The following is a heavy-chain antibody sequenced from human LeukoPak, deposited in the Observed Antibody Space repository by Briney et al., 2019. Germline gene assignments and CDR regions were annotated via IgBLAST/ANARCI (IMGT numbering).Heavy chain of an antibody. J-gene: IGHJ4*02. V-gene: IGHV3-33*06. Sequence: GRSLRLSCAASGFTFSSYGMHWVRQAPGKGLEWVAVIWYDGSNKYYADSVKGRFTISRDNSKNTLYLQMNSLRAEDTAVYYCAKEYNGYNGVFDYWGQGTLVTVSS. CDR3: AKEYNGYNGVFDY. D-gene: IGHD5-24*01. CDR1: GFTFSSYG. CDR2: IWYDGSNK.